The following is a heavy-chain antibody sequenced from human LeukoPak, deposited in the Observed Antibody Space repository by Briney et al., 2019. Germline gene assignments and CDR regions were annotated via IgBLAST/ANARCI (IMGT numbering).Heavy chain of an antibody. J-gene: IGHJ3*02. D-gene: IGHD1-26*01. CDR2: ISGSGGST. V-gene: IGHV3-23*01. Sequence: GGSLRLSCAASGFTFSSYAMSWVRQAPGKGLEWVSAISGSGGSTYYADSVKGRFTISRDNSKNTLYLQMNSLRAEDTAVYYCAKEYEYIVGAPMGDAFDIWGQGTMVTVSS. CDR1: GFTFSSYA. CDR3: AKEYEYIVGAPMGDAFDI.